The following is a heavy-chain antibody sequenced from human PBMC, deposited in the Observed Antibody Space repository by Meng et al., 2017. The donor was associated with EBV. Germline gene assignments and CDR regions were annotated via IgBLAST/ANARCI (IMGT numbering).Heavy chain of an antibody. CDR3: ARDPDSSGWYYFDY. D-gene: IGHD6-19*01. CDR2: ISYDGSNK. CDR1: GFTFSSYA. Sequence: QVQLGVAGGGVVHPGRSLRLTCADSGFTFSSYAMHWVRQAPGKGLEWVAVISYDGSNKYYADSVKGRFTISRDNSKNTLYLQMNSLRAEDTAVYYCARDPDSSGWYYFDYWGQGTLVTVSS. J-gene: IGHJ4*02. V-gene: IGHV3-30-3*01.